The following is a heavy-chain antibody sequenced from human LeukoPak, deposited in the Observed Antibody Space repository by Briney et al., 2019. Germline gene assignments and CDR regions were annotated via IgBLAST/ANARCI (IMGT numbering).Heavy chain of an antibody. J-gene: IGHJ6*02. CDR2: IKQDGSEK. V-gene: IGHV3-7*01. D-gene: IGHD6-13*01. CDR1: GFSFSGYS. CDR3: ARDQYSSSWYPHGMDV. Sequence: GGSLRLSCAASGFSFSGYSMSWVRQAPGKGLEWVANIKQDGSEKHYVDSVKGRFTISRDNAKNSLYLQMNSLRAEDTAVYYCARDQYSSSWYPHGMDVWGQGTTVTVSS.